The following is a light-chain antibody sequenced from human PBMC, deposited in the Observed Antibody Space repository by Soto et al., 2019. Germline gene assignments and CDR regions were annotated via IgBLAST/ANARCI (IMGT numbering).Light chain of an antibody. J-gene: IGKJ2*01. Sequence: DIQMTQSPSSLSASVGDRVTITCRASQGISNYLAWYQQKPGKVPKLLIYAASTLQSGIPSRFSGSGSGTEFTLTISSLQPEDVAAYYCQKYNSALYTFGQGTKLEIK. CDR1: QGISNY. CDR3: QKYNSALYT. V-gene: IGKV1-27*01. CDR2: AAS.